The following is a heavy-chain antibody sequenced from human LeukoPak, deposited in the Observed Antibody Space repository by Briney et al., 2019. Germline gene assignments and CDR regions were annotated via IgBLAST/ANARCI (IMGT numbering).Heavy chain of an antibody. Sequence: GASVKVSCKASGYTFTSHYMHWVRQAPGQGLEWMGWMNPNSGNTGYAQKFQGRVTMTRNTSISTAYMELSSLRSEDTAVYYCARGVYWFDPWGQGTLVTVSS. J-gene: IGHJ5*02. CDR3: ARGVYWFDP. D-gene: IGHD5/OR15-5a*01. V-gene: IGHV1-8*01. CDR1: GYTFTSHY. CDR2: MNPNSGNT.